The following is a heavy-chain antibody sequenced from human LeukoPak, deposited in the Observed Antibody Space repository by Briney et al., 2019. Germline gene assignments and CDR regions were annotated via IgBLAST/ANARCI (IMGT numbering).Heavy chain of an antibody. CDR2: ISYDGSNK. D-gene: IGHD3-10*01. J-gene: IGHJ6*02. CDR1: GFTFSSYA. V-gene: IGHV3-30-3*01. Sequence: PGGSLRLSCAASGFTFSSYAMHWVRQAPGKGLEWVAVISYDGSNKYYADSVKGRSTISRDNSKNTLYLQMNSLRAEDTAVYYCARSYYGSGYYYYYYGMDVWGQGTTVTVSS. CDR3: ARSYYGSGYYYYYYGMDV.